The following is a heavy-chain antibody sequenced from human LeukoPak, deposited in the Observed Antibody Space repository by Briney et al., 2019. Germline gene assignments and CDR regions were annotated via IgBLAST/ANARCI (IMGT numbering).Heavy chain of an antibody. D-gene: IGHD4-23*01. CDR1: GGSISSYY. CDR2: IYTSGST. Sequence: SETLSLTCTVPGGSISSYYWSWIRQPPGKGLEWIGRIYTSGSTNHNPSLKSRVTMSVDTSKNQFSLKLTSVTAADTAVYYCTRDRGDYGGPDYWGQGTLVTVSS. J-gene: IGHJ4*02. CDR3: TRDRGDYGGPDY. V-gene: IGHV4-4*07.